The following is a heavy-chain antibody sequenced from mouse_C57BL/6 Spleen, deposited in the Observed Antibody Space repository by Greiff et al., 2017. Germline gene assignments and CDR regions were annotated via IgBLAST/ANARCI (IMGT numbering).Heavy chain of an antibody. J-gene: IGHJ4*01. CDR2: IDPSDSYT. Sequence: QVQLQQPGAEFVKPGASVKLSCKASGYTFTSYWMQWVKQRPGQGLEWIGEIDPSDSYTNYNQKFKGKATLTVDPSSSTAYMQLSSLTSEDSAVYYCARPLTGVTYYAMDYWGQGTSVTVSS. D-gene: IGHD2-2*01. V-gene: IGHV1-50*01. CDR1: GYTFTSYW. CDR3: ARPLTGVTYYAMDY.